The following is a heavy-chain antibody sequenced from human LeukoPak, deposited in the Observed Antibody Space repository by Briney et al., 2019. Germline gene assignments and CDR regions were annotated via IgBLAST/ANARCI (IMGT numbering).Heavy chain of an antibody. Sequence: SETLSLTCTVSGGSVSSTTYYWSWIRQPPGKGLEWIASINYSGSTYYNPSLKSRVTISVDTSENQFSLKLGSVTAADTAVYYCARYVVYGSGKYYFDYWGQGTLVTVSP. CDR2: INYSGST. CDR3: ARYVVYGSGKYYFDY. J-gene: IGHJ4*02. V-gene: IGHV4-39*01. CDR1: GGSVSSTTYY. D-gene: IGHD3-10*01.